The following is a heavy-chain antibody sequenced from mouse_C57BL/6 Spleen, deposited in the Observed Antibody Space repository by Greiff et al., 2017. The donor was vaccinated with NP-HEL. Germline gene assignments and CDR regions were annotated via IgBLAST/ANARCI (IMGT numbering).Heavy chain of an antibody. Sequence: EVQLQQSGAELVRPGASVKLSCTASGFNIKDDYMHWVKQRPEQGLEWIGWIDPENGYTEYASKFQGKATIAADTSSNTAYLQLSSLTSEDTAVYYCTAPYSTYWYFDVWGTGTTVTVSS. CDR1: GFNIKDDY. J-gene: IGHJ1*03. V-gene: IGHV14-4*01. CDR2: IDPENGYT. D-gene: IGHD2-5*01. CDR3: TAPYSTYWYFDV.